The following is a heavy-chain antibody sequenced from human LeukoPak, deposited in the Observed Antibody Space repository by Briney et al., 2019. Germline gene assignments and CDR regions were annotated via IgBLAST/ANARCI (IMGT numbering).Heavy chain of an antibody. D-gene: IGHD2-2*02. J-gene: IGHJ6*03. Sequence: SVKVSCKASGGTFSSYAISWVRQAPGQGLEWMGGIIPIFGTANYAQKFQGRVTITADESTSTAYMELSSLRSEDTAVYYCARYIVVVPPAIRFLYYYYMDVWGKGTTVTVSS. CDR2: IIPIFGTA. V-gene: IGHV1-69*01. CDR3: ARYIVVVPPAIRFLYYYYMDV. CDR1: GGTFSSYA.